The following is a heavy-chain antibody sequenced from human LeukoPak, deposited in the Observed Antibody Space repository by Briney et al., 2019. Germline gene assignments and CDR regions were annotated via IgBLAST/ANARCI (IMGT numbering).Heavy chain of an antibody. Sequence: GGSLRLSCAASGFTFSSYWMHWVRQVPGKGLVWVSRINSDGSSTSYADSVKGRFTISRDNAKNTLYLQMNSLRAEDTAVYYCARVWTICPSCYTREDYWGQGTLVTVSS. CDR2: INSDGSST. CDR3: ARVWTICPSCYTREDY. D-gene: IGHD2-2*02. V-gene: IGHV3-74*01. CDR1: GFTFSSYW. J-gene: IGHJ4*02.